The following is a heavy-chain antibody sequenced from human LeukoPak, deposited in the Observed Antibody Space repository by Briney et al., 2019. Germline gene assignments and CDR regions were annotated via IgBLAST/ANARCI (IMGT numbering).Heavy chain of an antibody. Sequence: SETLSLTCTLSGGSLTTNTFYWGWIRQPPGKGLEWIGTVYYAGITHYNPSLKSRITISVDMSKNHFSLNLTSVTAADTAVYFCARHGILTDHSIRYWGQGLLVTVSS. CDR1: GGSLTTNTFY. CDR3: ARHGILTDHSIRY. J-gene: IGHJ4*02. CDR2: VYYAGIT. V-gene: IGHV4-39*01. D-gene: IGHD3-9*01.